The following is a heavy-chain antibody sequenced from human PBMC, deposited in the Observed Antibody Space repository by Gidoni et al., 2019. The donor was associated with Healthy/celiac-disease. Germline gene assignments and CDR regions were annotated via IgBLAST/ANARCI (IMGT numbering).Heavy chain of an antibody. Sequence: EVQMVESGGGLVQPGGSLRLSCAASGFTFSSYWMHWVRQAPGKGLVWVSRINSDGSSTSYADSVKGRFTISRDNAKNTLYLQMNSLSAEDTAVYYCASFSSGWYGGDYWGQGTLVTVSS. CDR2: INSDGSST. CDR3: ASFSSGWYGGDY. CDR1: GFTFSSYW. J-gene: IGHJ4*02. D-gene: IGHD6-19*01. V-gene: IGHV3-74*01.